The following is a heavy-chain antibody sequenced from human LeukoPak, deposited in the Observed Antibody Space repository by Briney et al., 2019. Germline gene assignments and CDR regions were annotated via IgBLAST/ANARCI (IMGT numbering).Heavy chain of an antibody. J-gene: IGHJ5*02. Sequence: SETLSLTCTVSGGSISSSSYYWGWIRQPPGKGLEWIGSIYYSGSTYYNPSLKSRVTISVDTSKNQFSLKLSSVTAADTAVYYCAGQLLVQWLEDNWFDPWGQGTLVTVSS. CDR1: GGSISSSSYY. D-gene: IGHD6-19*01. CDR2: IYYSGST. CDR3: AGQLLVQWLEDNWFDP. V-gene: IGHV4-39*01.